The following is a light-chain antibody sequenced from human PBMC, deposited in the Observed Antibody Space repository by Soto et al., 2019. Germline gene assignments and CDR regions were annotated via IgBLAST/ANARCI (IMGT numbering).Light chain of an antibody. CDR2: EVN. J-gene: IGLJ2*01. V-gene: IGLV2-14*01. CDR1: SSDVGGYNY. Sequence: QSALTQPASVSGSPGQSITISCTGTSSDVGGYNYVSWYQQHPGKAPKLMISEVNNRPSGVSNRFSGSKSGNTASLTISGLQAEDEADYYCSSHSSTNTVVFGGGTKLTVL. CDR3: SSHSSTNTVV.